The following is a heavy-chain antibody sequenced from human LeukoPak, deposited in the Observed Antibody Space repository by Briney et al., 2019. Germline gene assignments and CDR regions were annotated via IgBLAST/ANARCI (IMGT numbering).Heavy chain of an antibody. CDR2: IYPGGSDT. CDR1: GYSFTSYW. Sequence: GESLKISCKGSGYSFTSYWIGWVRQMPGKGLEWMGIIYPGGSDTRYSPSFQGRVTISADKSISTAYLQWSSLKASDTAMYYCARVNFIVGATHAFDIWGQGTMVTVSS. D-gene: IGHD1-26*01. V-gene: IGHV5-51*01. CDR3: ARVNFIVGATHAFDI. J-gene: IGHJ3*02.